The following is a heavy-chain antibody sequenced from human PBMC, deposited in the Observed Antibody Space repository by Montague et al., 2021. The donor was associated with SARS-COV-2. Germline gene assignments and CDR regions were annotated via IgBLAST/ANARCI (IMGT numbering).Heavy chain of an antibody. V-gene: IGHV4-39*01. Sequence: SETLSLTCTVSGGSISSSSYYWGWIRQPPGKGLEWIGSIYYSGSTYYNPSLKSRVTISVDTSKNQFSLKLSSVTAADTAVYYCARQLGHSSIFGVVIQYYFDYWGQGTLVTVSS. CDR3: ARQLGHSSIFGVVIQYYFDY. D-gene: IGHD3-3*01. J-gene: IGHJ4*02. CDR1: GGSISSSSYY. CDR2: IYYSGST.